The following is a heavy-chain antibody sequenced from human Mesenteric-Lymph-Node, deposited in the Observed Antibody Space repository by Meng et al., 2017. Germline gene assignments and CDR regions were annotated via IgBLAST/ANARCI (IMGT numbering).Heavy chain of an antibody. V-gene: IGHV3-30*19. CDR1: GFTFSRYA. D-gene: IGHD4-17*01. CDR2: ISYDGSNK. J-gene: IGHJ4*02. CDR3: ARGEGVYGDGGADDY. Sequence: GGSLRLSCAASGFTFSRYAMHWVRQAPGKGLEWVAVISYDGSNKYYADSVKGRFTISRDNSKNTLYLQRNSLRAEDTAVYYCARGEGVYGDGGADDYWGQGTLVTVSS.